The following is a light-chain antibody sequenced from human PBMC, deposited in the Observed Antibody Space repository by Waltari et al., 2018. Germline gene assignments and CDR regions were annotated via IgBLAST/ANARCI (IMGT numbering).Light chain of an antibody. CDR3: QQLKNSPLT. J-gene: IGKJ4*01. CDR2: AAS. Sequence: DIQLTQSPSFLSASVGDRVTITCRASQDITSFLAWYQQKPGKAPKPLIFAASTLQGGVPSRFSGRGAGTEFNLTISSLLPEDFATYYCQQLKNSPLTFGGGTKVEIK. CDR1: QDITSF. V-gene: IGKV1-9*01.